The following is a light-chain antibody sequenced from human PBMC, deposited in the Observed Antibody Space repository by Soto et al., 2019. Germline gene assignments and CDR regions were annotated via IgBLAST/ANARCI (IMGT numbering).Light chain of an antibody. V-gene: IGKV3-20*01. CDR1: QTVSSNA. CDR3: QQDGSPPRK. J-gene: IGKJ1*01. CDR2: DAS. Sequence: EIGSTQSSGTLSLSPGERATLSCRASQTVSSNALAWYLQKPGQAPRLLIYDASRRATGIPDRFSGSGSGTDFTLTISSLEPEDFAVYYCQQDGSPPRKFGQGTKVDSK.